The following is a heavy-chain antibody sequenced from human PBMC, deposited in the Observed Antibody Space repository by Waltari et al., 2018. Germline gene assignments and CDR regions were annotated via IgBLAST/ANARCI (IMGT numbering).Heavy chain of an antibody. CDR2: IYYSGST. V-gene: IGHV4-59*01. Sequence: QVQLQESGPGLVKPSETLSLTCTVSGGSISSYYWSWIRQPPGKGREWIGYIYYSGSTNYNPSLKSRVTISVDTSKNQFSLKLSSVTAADTAVYYCARVESSSWYGAYYYYYGMDVWGQGTTVTVSS. CDR3: ARVESSSWYGAYYYYYGMDV. J-gene: IGHJ6*02. D-gene: IGHD6-13*01. CDR1: GGSISSYY.